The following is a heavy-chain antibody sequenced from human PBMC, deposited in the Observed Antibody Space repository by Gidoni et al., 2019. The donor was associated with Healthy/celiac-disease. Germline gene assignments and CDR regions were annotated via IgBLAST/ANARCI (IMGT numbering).Heavy chain of an antibody. D-gene: IGHD3-10*01. V-gene: IGHV4-34*01. CDR2: INHSGRT. CDR3: ARRGRGSGSSEKGYYFDY. CDR1: GGSSSGYY. J-gene: IGHJ4*02. Sequence: QVQLQQWGAGLLKPSETLSLTCAVYGGSSSGYYWSWIRQPPGKGLEWIGEINHSGRTNYNPSLKSRVSISVDTSKNQFSMKRSSVTAADTAVYYCARRGRGSGSSEKGYYFDYWGQGTLVTVSS.